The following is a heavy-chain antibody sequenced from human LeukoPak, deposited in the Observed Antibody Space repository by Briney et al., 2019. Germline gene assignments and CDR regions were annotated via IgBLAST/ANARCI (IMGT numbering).Heavy chain of an antibody. J-gene: IGHJ4*02. D-gene: IGHD3/OR15-3a*01. CDR2: IYHSGST. CDR3: ARLAGTGAAAGAFDY. V-gene: IGHV4-59*08. Sequence: SETLSLTCTVSGGSISSYYWGWVRQPPGKGLEWIANIYHSGSTYYNPSLKSRVTISVDTSKNQFSLKLSSVTAADTAVYYCARLAGTGAAAGAFDYWGQGTLSPSPQ. CDR1: GGSISSYY.